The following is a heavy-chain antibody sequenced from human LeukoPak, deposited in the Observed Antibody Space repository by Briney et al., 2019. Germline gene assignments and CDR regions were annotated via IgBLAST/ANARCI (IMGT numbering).Heavy chain of an antibody. D-gene: IGHD1-26*01. CDR1: GYIFTTYG. CDR3: ARDHGFSGGSYFDTFDI. V-gene: IGHV1-18*01. CDR2: ISGYNDDT. Sequence: GASVKVSCKASGYIFTTYGIGWVRQAPGQGLEWMGWISGYNDDTNYAQKLQGRVTMTTDTSTSTAYMELRSLTSDDTAVYYCARDHGFSGGSYFDTFDIWGRGTMVTVSS. J-gene: IGHJ3*02.